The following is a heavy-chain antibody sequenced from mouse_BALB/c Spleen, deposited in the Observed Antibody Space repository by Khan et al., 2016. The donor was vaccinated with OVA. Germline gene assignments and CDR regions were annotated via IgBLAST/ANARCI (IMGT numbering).Heavy chain of an antibody. D-gene: IGHD3-2*01. J-gene: IGHJ3*01. V-gene: IGHV1S81*02. CDR1: GYTFSSYY. Sequence: QVQLQQSGAELVKPGASVKLSCKASGYTFSSYYMYWLKQRPGQGLEWIGEINPSNGGTNFNEKFKSKATLTVDKSSSTAYIQLSSLTSEDSAVYYWTRRGTARATLWFAYWGQGTLVTVSA. CDR3: TRRGTARATLWFAY. CDR2: INPSNGGT.